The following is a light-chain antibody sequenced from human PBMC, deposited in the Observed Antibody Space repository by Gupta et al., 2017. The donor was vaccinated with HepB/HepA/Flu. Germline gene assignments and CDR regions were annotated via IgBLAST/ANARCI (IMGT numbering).Light chain of an antibody. CDR3: CSYAGSYTYV. CDR2: DVS. CDR1: GSDVGGYNY. J-gene: IGLJ1*01. Sequence: QSSLTQPRSVSRSPGQSVTISCTGTGSDVGGYNYVSWYQQHPGKAPKLMIYDVSKRPSGVPDRFSGSKSGNTASLTISGLQAEDEADYYCCSYAGSYTYVFGTGTKVTVL. V-gene: IGLV2-11*01.